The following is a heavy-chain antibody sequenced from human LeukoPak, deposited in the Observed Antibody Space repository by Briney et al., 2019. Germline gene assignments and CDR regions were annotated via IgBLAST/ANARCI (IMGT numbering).Heavy chain of an antibody. CDR1: GFTFSSYW. D-gene: IGHD6-19*01. V-gene: IGHV3-74*01. CDR2: IKNDGSTT. J-gene: IGHJ4*02. Sequence: GGSLRLSCAASGFTFSSYWMHWVRQPPGKGLVWVSRIKNDGSTTTYADSVKGRFTVSRDNAKNTLYLQMNSLRAEDTAVYYCAKPSRSAVADFDYWGQGTLVTVSS. CDR3: AKPSRSAVADFDY.